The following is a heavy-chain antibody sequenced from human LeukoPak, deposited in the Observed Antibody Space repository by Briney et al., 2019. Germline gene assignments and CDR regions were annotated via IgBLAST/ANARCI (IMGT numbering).Heavy chain of an antibody. D-gene: IGHD4-17*01. CDR2: IYTSGST. CDR1: GGSISSYY. Sequence: PSETLSLTCTVSGGSISSYYWSWIWQPAGKGLEWIGRIYTSGSTNYNPSLKSRVTMSVDTSKNQFSLKLSSVTAADTAVYYCATERPPYGHYAFFDYWGQGTLVTVSS. J-gene: IGHJ4*02. V-gene: IGHV4-4*07. CDR3: ATERPPYGHYAFFDY.